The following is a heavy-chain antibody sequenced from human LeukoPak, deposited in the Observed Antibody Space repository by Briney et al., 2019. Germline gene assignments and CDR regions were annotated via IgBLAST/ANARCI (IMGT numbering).Heavy chain of an antibody. V-gene: IGHV3-23*01. Sequence: PGGSLRLSCAASGFXFSSYAISWVRQATGKGLKWVSVISGSGGSTDYADCVKGRFTISRDNSKNTLYLQMNSLRAEDTAVYFCAKAQRTIRQYFYDGMDVWGQGATVTVSS. J-gene: IGHJ6*02. CDR1: GFXFSSYA. CDR2: ISGSGGST. CDR3: AKAQRTIRQYFYDGMDV. D-gene: IGHD3-9*01.